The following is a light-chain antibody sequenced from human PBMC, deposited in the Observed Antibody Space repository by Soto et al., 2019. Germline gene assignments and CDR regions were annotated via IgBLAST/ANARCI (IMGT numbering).Light chain of an antibody. CDR2: GAS. CDR1: QSVSSSY. V-gene: IGKV3-20*01. Sequence: EIVLTQSPGTLSLSPGEGATLSCRASQSVSSSYLAWYQQKPGQAPRLLLYGASSRATGIPDRFIGSGSGTDFTLTISGLEPEDFAVYYCQQFGYPPITFGQGTRLEIE. CDR3: QQFGYPPIT. J-gene: IGKJ5*01.